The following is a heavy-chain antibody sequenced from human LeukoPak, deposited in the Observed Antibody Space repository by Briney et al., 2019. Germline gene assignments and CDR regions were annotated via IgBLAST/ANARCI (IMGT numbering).Heavy chain of an antibody. Sequence: PGGSLTLSCAASGFPFMTSAMNWVRQAPGKGLEWVSASGTAGDTYYADSVKGRFTISRDNSRNMLFLQMTSLRTEDTAIYFCAKKTPGTYPFDYWGQGTLVTVSP. D-gene: IGHD6-13*01. V-gene: IGHV3-23*01. CDR1: GFPFMTSA. J-gene: IGHJ4*02. CDR3: AKKTPGTYPFDY. CDR2: SGTAGDT.